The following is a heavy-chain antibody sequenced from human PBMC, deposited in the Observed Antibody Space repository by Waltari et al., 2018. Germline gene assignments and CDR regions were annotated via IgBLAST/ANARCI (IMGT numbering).Heavy chain of an antibody. J-gene: IGHJ4*02. V-gene: IGHV4-39*01. CDR3: ARRGDYYGSGRKDY. CDR1: GGSISSSRSY. CDR2: IYYSGST. D-gene: IGHD3-10*01. Sequence: QLQLQESGPGLVKPSETLSLTCTVSGGSISSSRSYWGWIRQPPGKGLEWIGSIYYSGSTYYNPSLKSRVTISVDTSKNQFSLKLSSVTAADTAVYYCARRGDYYGSGRKDYWGQGTLVTVSS.